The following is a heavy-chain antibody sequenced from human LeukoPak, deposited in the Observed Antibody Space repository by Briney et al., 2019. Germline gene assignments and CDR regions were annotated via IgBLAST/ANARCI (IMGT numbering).Heavy chain of an antibody. CDR1: GFTFSNYW. Sequence: PGGSLRLSCAASGFTFSNYWMHWVRQAPGKGLEWVSAISGSGGSTYYADSVKGRFTISRDNSKNTLYLQMNSLRAEDTAVYYCAKPPLSAFDIWGQGTMVTVSS. V-gene: IGHV3-23*01. CDR2: ISGSGGST. J-gene: IGHJ3*02. CDR3: AKPPLSAFDI.